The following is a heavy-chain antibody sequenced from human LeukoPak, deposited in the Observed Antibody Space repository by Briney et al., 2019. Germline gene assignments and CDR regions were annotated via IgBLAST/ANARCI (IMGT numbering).Heavy chain of an antibody. CDR2: IFGSGGSA. CDR1: GFTFNSYA. J-gene: IGHJ4*02. Sequence: PGGSLRLSCAASGFTFNSYAMYWVRQAPGKGLGWVSGIFGSGGSAHYADSVKGRFTIFRDNSKNAVYLQMNSLRAEDTAVYYCAKTTTGYSSGRYPGWPVDYWGQGTLVTVSS. D-gene: IGHD6-19*01. CDR3: AKTTTGYSSGRYPGWPVDY. V-gene: IGHV3-23*01.